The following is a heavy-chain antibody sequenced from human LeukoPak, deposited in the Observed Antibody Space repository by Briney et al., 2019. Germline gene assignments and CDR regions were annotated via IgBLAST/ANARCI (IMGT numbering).Heavy chain of an antibody. D-gene: IGHD6-19*01. CDR2: IKQDGSEK. Sequence: GGSLRLSCVASGFTFSAHYMDWVRQAPGKGLEWVANIKQDGSEKYYVDSVKGRFTISRDNAKNSLYLQMNSLRAEDTAVYYCARDSSSGWYSNYYFDYWGQGTLVTVSS. V-gene: IGHV3-7*01. J-gene: IGHJ4*02. CDR1: GFTFSAHY. CDR3: ARDSSSGWYSNYYFDY.